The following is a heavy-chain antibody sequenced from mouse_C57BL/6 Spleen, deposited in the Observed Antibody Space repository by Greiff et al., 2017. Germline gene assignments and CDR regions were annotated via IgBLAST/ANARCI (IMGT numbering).Heavy chain of an antibody. CDR3: APYYGNYRFAY. CDR1: GYTFTSYD. V-gene: IGHV1-85*01. CDR2: IYPRDGST. Sequence: VKLQESGPELVKPGASVKLSCKASGYTFTSYDINWVKQRPGQGLEWIGWIYPRDGSTKYNEKFKGKATLTVDTSSSTAYMELHSLTSEDSAVYFCAPYYGNYRFAYWGQGTLVTVSA. J-gene: IGHJ3*01. D-gene: IGHD2-1*01.